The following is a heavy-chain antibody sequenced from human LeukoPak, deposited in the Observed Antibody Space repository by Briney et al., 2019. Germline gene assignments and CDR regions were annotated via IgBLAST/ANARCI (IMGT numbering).Heavy chain of an antibody. Sequence: PARSLRLSCSASGFTFSSYGMHWVRQAPGKGLEWVAVISYDGSDKYYADSVKGRFTISRDNSKNTLYLQMNSLRAEDTAVYYCAKDLITIFGVVNPTPFDPWGQGTLVTVSS. V-gene: IGHV3-30*18. J-gene: IGHJ5*02. CDR1: GFTFSSYG. D-gene: IGHD3-3*01. CDR2: ISYDGSDK. CDR3: AKDLITIFGVVNPTPFDP.